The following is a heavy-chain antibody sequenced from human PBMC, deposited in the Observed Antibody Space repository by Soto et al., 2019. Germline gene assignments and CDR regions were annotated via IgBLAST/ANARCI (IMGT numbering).Heavy chain of an antibody. J-gene: IGHJ5*02. D-gene: IGHD2-2*01. V-gene: IGHV1-8*01. Sequence: ASVKVSCKASGYTFTSYDINWVRQATGQGLEWMGWMNPNSGNTGYAQKFQGRVTMTRNTSISTAYMELSSLRSEDTAVYYCGRGIGEYQLLSRWFDPWGQGTLVTVSS. CDR3: GRGIGEYQLLSRWFDP. CDR1: GYTFTSYD. CDR2: MNPNSGNT.